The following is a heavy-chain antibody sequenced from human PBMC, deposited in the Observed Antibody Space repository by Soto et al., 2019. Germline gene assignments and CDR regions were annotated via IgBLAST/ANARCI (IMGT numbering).Heavy chain of an antibody. D-gene: IGHD3-9*01. Sequence: GGSLRLSCAASGFTFSNAWMNWVRQAPGKGLEWVGRIKSKTDGGTTDYAAPVKGRFTISRDDSKNTLYLQMNSLKTEDTAVYYCTTVLRYFDWPDAFDIWGQGTMVTVSS. CDR2: IKSKTDGGTT. CDR1: GFTFSNAW. J-gene: IGHJ3*02. V-gene: IGHV3-15*07. CDR3: TTVLRYFDWPDAFDI.